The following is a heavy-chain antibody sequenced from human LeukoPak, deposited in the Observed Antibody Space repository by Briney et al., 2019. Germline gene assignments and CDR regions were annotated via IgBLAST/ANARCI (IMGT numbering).Heavy chain of an antibody. Sequence: ASVEVSCKASGYTFTGYYMHWVRQAPGQGLEWMGWINPNSGGTNYAQKFQGGVTMTRDTSISTAYMELSRLRSDDTAVYYCAREVAAAGFDYWGQGTLVTVSS. V-gene: IGHV1-2*02. CDR3: AREVAAAGFDY. D-gene: IGHD6-13*01. J-gene: IGHJ4*02. CDR2: INPNSGGT. CDR1: GYTFTGYY.